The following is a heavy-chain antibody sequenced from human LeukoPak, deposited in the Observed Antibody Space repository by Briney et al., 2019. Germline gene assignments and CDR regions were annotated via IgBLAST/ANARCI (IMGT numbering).Heavy chain of an antibody. V-gene: IGHV3-64*01. J-gene: IGHJ4*02. D-gene: IGHD3-22*01. CDR1: GYTFTGYY. CDR2: ISSNGCST. CDR3: ARSGGLYYYDSTEEDY. Sequence: VASVKVSCKASGYTFTGYYMHWVRQAPGKGLEYVSAISSNGCSTYYANSLKGRFTISRDNSKNTLYLQMGSLRAEEMAVYYCARSGGLYYYDSTEEDYWGQGTLVTVSS.